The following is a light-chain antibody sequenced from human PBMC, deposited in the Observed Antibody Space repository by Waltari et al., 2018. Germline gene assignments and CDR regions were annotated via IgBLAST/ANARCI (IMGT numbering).Light chain of an antibody. CDR2: DAS. V-gene: IGKV1D-13*01. Sequence: AIQLTQSPSSLSASVGHRITITCRASPDIANSLAWYLQKPVTAPQLLIYDASTLESGVPSRFSGSGSGTDFTLSISGLQPEDFATYYCQQFINYPLTFGPGTTVDIK. J-gene: IGKJ3*01. CDR3: QQFINYPLT. CDR1: PDIANS.